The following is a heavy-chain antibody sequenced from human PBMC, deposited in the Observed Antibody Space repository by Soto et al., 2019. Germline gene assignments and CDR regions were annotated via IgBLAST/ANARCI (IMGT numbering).Heavy chain of an antibody. CDR2: INHSGST. CDR1: GGSFSGYY. V-gene: IGHV4-34*01. Sequence: SETLSLTCAVYGGSFSGYYWSWIRQPPGKGLEWIGEINHSGSTNYNPSLKSRVTISVDTSKNQFSLKLSSVTAADTAVYYCASEKNGVPRPPGDYFDYWGQGTLVTVSS. CDR3: ASEKNGVPRPPGDYFDY. D-gene: IGHD2-8*01. J-gene: IGHJ4*02.